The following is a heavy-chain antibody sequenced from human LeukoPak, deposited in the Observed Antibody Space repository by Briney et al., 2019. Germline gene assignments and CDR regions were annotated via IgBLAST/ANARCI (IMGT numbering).Heavy chain of an antibody. CDR2: ISSSGSTI. Sequence: GGSLRLSCAASRFTFSDYYMSWIRQAPGKGLEWVSYISSSGSTIYYADSVKGRFTISRDNAKNSLYLQMNSLRAEDTAVYYCARDVCSSTSCYSPTPYSYYGMDVWGQGTTVTVSS. J-gene: IGHJ6*02. V-gene: IGHV3-11*01. CDR1: RFTFSDYY. CDR3: ARDVCSSTSCYSPTPYSYYGMDV. D-gene: IGHD2-2*01.